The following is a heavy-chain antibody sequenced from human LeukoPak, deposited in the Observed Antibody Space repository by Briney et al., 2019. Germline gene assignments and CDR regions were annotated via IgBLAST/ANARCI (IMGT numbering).Heavy chain of an antibody. J-gene: IGHJ6*03. V-gene: IGHV3-48*01. D-gene: IGHD6-6*01. CDR3: ARGGTAARPNHYYYYMDV. Sequence: GGSLRLSCAASGFTFDDYGMNWVRQAPGKGLEWVSYISSSSSTIYYADSVKGRFTISRDNAKNSLYLQMNSLRAEDTAVYYCARGGTAARPNHYYYYMDVWGKGTTVTVSS. CDR2: ISSSSSTI. CDR1: GFTFDDYG.